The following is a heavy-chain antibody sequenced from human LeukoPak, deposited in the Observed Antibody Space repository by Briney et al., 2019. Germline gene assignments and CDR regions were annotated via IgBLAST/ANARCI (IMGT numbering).Heavy chain of an antibody. CDR3: ARELGYYYDY. Sequence: SETLSLTCTVSGGSISGYYWSWIRQPPGKGLEWIGYIYYSGSTNYNPSLKSRVTISVDTSKNQFSLKLSSVTAADTAVYYCARELGYYYDYWGQGTLVTVSS. CDR1: GGSISGYY. D-gene: IGHD3-22*01. J-gene: IGHJ4*02. CDR2: IYYSGST. V-gene: IGHV4-59*01.